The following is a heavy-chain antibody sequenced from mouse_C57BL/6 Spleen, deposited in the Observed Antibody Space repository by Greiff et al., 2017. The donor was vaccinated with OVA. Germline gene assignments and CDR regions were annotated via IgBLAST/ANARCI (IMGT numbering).Heavy chain of an antibody. Sequence: EVMLVESGGGLVQPGGSLSLSCAASGFTFTDYYMSWVRQPPGKALEWLGFIRNKANGYTTEYSASVKGRFTISRDNSQSILYLQMNALRAEDSATYYCARYAVLRSRGYFDYWGQGTTLTVSS. D-gene: IGHD1-1*01. V-gene: IGHV7-3*01. J-gene: IGHJ2*01. CDR3: ARYAVLRSRGYFDY. CDR2: IRNKANGYTT. CDR1: GFTFTDYY.